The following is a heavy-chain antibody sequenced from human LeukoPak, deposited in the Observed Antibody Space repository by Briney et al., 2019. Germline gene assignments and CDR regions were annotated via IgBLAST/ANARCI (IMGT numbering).Heavy chain of an antibody. V-gene: IGHV3-11*01. CDR2: ISSSGSTI. CDR1: GFTFSDYY. D-gene: IGHD3-3*01. Sequence: MPGGSLRLSCAASGFTFSDYYMSWIRQAPGKWLEWVSYISSSGSTIYYADSVKGRFTISRDNAKNSLYLQMNSLRAEDTAVYYCARWRYDFWSGYYTLDYWGQGTLVTVSS. CDR3: ARWRYDFWSGYYTLDY. J-gene: IGHJ4*02.